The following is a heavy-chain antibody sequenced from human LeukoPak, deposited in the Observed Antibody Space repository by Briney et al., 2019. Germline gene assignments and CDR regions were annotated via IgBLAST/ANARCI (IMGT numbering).Heavy chain of an antibody. CDR1: GNSISNNY. D-gene: IGHD3-3*01. CDR2: IYDSGST. CDR3: ARAWSGYSSLDY. V-gene: IGHV4-59*01. J-gene: IGHJ4*02. Sequence: SETLSLTCSVSGNSISNNYWGWIRQPPGKGLEWIGYIYDSGSTSYNPSLKSRVTISVDMSKNQFSLKVSSVTAADTAVYYCARAWSGYSSLDYWGQGTQVTVSS.